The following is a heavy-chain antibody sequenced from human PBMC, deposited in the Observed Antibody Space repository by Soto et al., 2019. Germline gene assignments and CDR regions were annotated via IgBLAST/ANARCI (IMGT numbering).Heavy chain of an antibody. Sequence: SETLSLTCIVSGSTISTYYWSWIRQPPGKGLEWIGYIYYSGSTNYNPSLKSRVTISVDTSKNQFSLKLSSVTAVDTAVYYCARDTLLVPAAGVYYYYGMDVWGQGTTVT. CDR3: ARDTLLVPAAGVYYYYGMDV. V-gene: IGHV4-59*01. J-gene: IGHJ6*02. CDR2: IYYSGST. CDR1: GSTISTYY. D-gene: IGHD2-2*01.